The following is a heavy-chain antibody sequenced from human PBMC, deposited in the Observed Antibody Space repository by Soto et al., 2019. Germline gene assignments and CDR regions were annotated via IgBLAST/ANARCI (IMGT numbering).Heavy chain of an antibody. D-gene: IGHD6-19*01. CDR2: MRNKANSYAT. CDR1: GFTFSDHC. Sequence: GGSLRLSCAASGFTFSDHCMDWVRPAPWKGLVWVGRMRNKANSYATEYAASVKGRFTIPRDDSKNSLYRQTNSLRTEDTAVYYCARLPLVAGAAAPRGWFDPWGQGTLVTVSS. V-gene: IGHV3-72*01. CDR3: ARLPLVAGAAAPRGWFDP. J-gene: IGHJ5*02.